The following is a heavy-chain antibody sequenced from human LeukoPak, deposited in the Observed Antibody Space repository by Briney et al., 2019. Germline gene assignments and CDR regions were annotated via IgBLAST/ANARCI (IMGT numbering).Heavy chain of an antibody. V-gene: IGHV1-69*06. CDR3: ARGRPTTSIAAAGVNWFDP. J-gene: IGHJ5*02. D-gene: IGHD6-13*01. CDR2: IIPIFGTA. Sequence: SVKVSCEASGGTFSSYAISWVRQAPGQGLEWMGGIIPIFGTANYAQKSQGRVTITADKSTSTAYMELSSLRSEDTAVYYCARGRPTTSIAAAGVNWFDPWGQGTLVTVSS. CDR1: GGTFSSYA.